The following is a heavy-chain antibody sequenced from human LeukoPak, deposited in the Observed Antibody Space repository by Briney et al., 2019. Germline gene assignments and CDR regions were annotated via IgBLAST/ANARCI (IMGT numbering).Heavy chain of an antibody. Sequence: GGSLRLSCAASGFTFSSYAMHWVRQAPGKGLEWVAVISYDGSNKYYADSVKGRFTISRDNAKNMLYLQMNSLRVEDSAIYYCARDFGGAVDSWGQGTLVTVSS. CDR2: ISYDGSNK. D-gene: IGHD1-26*01. CDR3: ARDFGGAVDS. CDR1: GFTFSSYA. V-gene: IGHV3-30-3*01. J-gene: IGHJ4*02.